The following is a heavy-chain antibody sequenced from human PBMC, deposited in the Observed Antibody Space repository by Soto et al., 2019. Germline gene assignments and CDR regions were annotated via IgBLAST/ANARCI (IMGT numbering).Heavy chain of an antibody. J-gene: IGHJ5*02. CDR2: IYYSGST. D-gene: IGHD1-7*01. CDR1: GGSISSYY. Sequence: SETLSLTCTVSGGSISSYYWSWIRQPPGKGLEWIGYIYYSGSTNYNPSLKSRVTISVDTSKNQFSLKLSSVTAADTAVYYCASRNYPYWFDPWGQGTLVTVSS. CDR3: ASRNYPYWFDP. V-gene: IGHV4-59*08.